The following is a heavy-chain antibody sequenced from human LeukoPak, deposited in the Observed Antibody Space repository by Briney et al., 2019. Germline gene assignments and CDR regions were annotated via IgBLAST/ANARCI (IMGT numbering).Heavy chain of an antibody. CDR3: ASEWLPDY. CDR2: IYYSGST. V-gene: IGHV4-39*07. CDR1: GGSISSSSYY. Sequence: SETLSLTCTVSGGSISSSSYYWGWIRQPPGKGLEWIGSIYYSGSTFYNPSLKSRVTISVDTSKNQFSLKLSSVTAADTAVYYCASEWLPDYWGQGTLVTVSS. D-gene: IGHD5-12*01. J-gene: IGHJ4*02.